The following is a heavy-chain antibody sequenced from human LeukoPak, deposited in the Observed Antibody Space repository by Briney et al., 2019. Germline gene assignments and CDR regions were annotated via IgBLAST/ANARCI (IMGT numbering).Heavy chain of an antibody. CDR2: IYPSDSDT. Sequence: GESLKISCKGSGYSFPCYWIGWVRQMPGKGLEGMGIIYPSDSDTRYSPSFQGQVTISADNSISTAYLQWSSLKASDTAMYYCARLSSGCFDYWGQGTLVTVSS. V-gene: IGHV5-51*01. CDR3: ARLSSGCFDY. CDR1: GYSFPCYW. D-gene: IGHD3-22*01. J-gene: IGHJ4*02.